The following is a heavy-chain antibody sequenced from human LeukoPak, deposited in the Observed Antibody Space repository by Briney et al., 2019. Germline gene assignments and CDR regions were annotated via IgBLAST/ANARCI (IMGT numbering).Heavy chain of an antibody. CDR2: IIPIFGTA. D-gene: IGHD3-3*01. CDR1: GGTFSNNP. J-gene: IGHJ6*03. V-gene: IGHV1-69*06. CDR3: ARDRSDFWSDLPYYYYMGV. Sequence: GASVKVSCKASGGTFSNNPISWVRQAPGQGLDWMGEIIPIFGTATYAQKFQGRVTITADTSTSTVYMELSSLRSEDTAVYYCARDRSDFWSDLPYYYYMGVWGKGTTVTVSS.